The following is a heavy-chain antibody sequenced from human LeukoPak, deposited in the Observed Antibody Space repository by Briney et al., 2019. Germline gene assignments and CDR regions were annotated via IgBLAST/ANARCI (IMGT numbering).Heavy chain of an antibody. V-gene: IGHV4-61*02. Sequence: SETLSLTCTVPGGSISSGSYYWSWIRQPAGQGLEYIGRMYTSGSTNYNPSLKSRVTISADTSKNQFSLKLSSVTAADTAVYYCARGRKLIFDILTGPNGLRLDYWGQGTLVTVSS. CDR3: ARGRKLIFDILTGPNGLRLDY. CDR2: MYTSGST. D-gene: IGHD3-9*01. CDR1: GGSISSGSYY. J-gene: IGHJ4*02.